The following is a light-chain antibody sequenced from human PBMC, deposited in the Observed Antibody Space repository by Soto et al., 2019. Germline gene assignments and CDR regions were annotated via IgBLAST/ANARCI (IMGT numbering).Light chain of an antibody. J-gene: IGLJ2*01. Sequence: QSVLTQPPSVSASPGQQVTISCSGSRYNIGKDYLSWYQHLPGTAPKLLIFDVTNRPSGIPDRFSGSKSGTSATLGITGLRIGDEADYYCGVWDSRLTVVVLVGGTKVTVL. CDR1: RYNIGKDY. CDR3: GVWDSRLTVVV. V-gene: IGLV1-51*01. CDR2: DVT.